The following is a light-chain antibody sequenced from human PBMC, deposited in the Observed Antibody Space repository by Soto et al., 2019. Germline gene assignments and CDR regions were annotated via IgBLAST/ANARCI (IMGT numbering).Light chain of an antibody. J-gene: IGLJ1*01. CDR2: EVN. V-gene: IGLV2-14*03. CDR1: SNDVGAYIY. CDR3: SEYSEIDTKV. Sequence: QSGLTRVAYVSGSPGRPITISFCGTSNDVGAYIYVSWYQQFPGKAPKLILYEVNNRPSGVSNRFSGSKSGTTASLTISGLQPEDEADYYCSEYSEIDTKVFGPGTKVTV.